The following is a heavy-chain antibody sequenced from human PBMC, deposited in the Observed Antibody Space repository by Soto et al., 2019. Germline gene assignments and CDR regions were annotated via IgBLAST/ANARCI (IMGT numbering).Heavy chain of an antibody. CDR3: AKDEYYDFWSGYYNPFAY. J-gene: IGHJ4*02. Sequence: GGSLRLSCAASGFTFSSYAMSWVRQAPGKGLEWVSAISGSGGSTYYADSVKGRFTISRDNSKNMLYLQMNSLRAEDTAVYYCAKDEYYDFWSGYYNPFAYWGQGTLVTVSS. V-gene: IGHV3-23*01. CDR1: GFTFSSYA. CDR2: ISGSGGST. D-gene: IGHD3-3*01.